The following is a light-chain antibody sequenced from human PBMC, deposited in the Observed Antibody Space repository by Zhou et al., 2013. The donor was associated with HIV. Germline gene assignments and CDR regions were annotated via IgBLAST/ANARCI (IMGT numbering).Light chain of an antibody. V-gene: IGKV1-5*03. CDR1: QSVRSW. CDR3: QQFHTYPYT. CDR2: EAS. J-gene: IGKJ3*01. Sequence: IQMTQSPSTLSASVGDRVTITCRASQSVRSWLAWYQQKPGQAPKLLIYEASTLQSGVPVRFSGSGSGTEFTLTISSLQPDDFATYSCQQFHTYPYTFGPGTKVDVK.